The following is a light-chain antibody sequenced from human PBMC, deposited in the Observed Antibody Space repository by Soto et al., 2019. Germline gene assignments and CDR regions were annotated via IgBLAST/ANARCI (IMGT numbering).Light chain of an antibody. J-gene: IGKJ1*01. V-gene: IGKV1-5*03. CDR2: KGS. CDR3: QQYAARSPWT. CDR1: QSLPSTC. Sequence: DVQMTQSPSTLSASVGDKVTITCRASQSLPSTCLAWFQQRPGKAPNVLIYKGSALASGVSSRFSGSGSGTEFTLTFSRLQPDDFATYFCQQYAARSPWTFGQGT.